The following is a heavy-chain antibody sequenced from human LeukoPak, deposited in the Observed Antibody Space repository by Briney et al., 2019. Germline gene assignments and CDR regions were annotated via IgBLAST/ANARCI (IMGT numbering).Heavy chain of an antibody. D-gene: IGHD3-22*01. Sequence: SRTLSLTCAISGDTVSSDSGAWNWIRQSPSRGLEWLGRTYYRSKWYNDYAMSVRSRITINPDTSKNQFSLQLTSVTPGDTAVYYCARVPYYYGSSGYYYHTRNYYFDYWGQGTLVTVSS. CDR1: GDTVSSDSGA. CDR3: ARVPYYYGSSGYYYHTRNYYFDY. V-gene: IGHV6-1*01. CDR2: TYYRSKWYN. J-gene: IGHJ4*02.